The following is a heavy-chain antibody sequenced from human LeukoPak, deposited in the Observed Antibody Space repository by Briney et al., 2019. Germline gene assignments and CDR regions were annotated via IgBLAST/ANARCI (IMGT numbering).Heavy chain of an antibody. V-gene: IGHV4-59*01. CDR3: ARESLESLGTYSHFDY. Sequence: SETLSLTCTVSGGSITSYYWSWIRQPPGKGLEWIGSIYYIGSTNNNPSLKSRVTISVDSSKNQFSLRLSSVTAADTAVYYCARESLESLGTYSHFDYWAEATVVTVSS. J-gene: IGHJ4*02. D-gene: IGHD3-10*01. CDR1: GGSITSYY. CDR2: IYYIGST.